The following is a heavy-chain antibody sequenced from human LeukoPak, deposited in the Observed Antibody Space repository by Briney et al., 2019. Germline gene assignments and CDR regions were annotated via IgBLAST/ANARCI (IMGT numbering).Heavy chain of an antibody. J-gene: IGHJ4*02. V-gene: IGHV3-21*01. D-gene: IGHD2-8*02. CDR3: ASEGAYCNDY. CDR2: ISSSSSYI. Sequence: KTGGSLRLSCAASGFTFSSYSMNWVRQAPGKGLEWVSSISSSSSYIYYADSVKGRFTISRDNAKNSLYLQMNSLRAEETVVYHGASEGAYCNDYWGQGTLVTVSS. CDR1: GFTFSSYS.